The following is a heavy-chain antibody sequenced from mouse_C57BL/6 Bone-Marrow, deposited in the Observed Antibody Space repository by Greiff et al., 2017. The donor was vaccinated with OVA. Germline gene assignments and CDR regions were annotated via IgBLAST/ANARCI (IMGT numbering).Heavy chain of an antibody. V-gene: IGHV1-69*01. D-gene: IGHD1-1*01. Sequence: QVQLKQPGAELVMPGASVKLSCKASGYTFTSYWMHWVKQRPGQDLEWIGEIDPSDSYTNYNQKFKGKSTLTVDKSSSTAYMQLSSLTSEDSAVYYCAREDYYGSSFYYAMDYWGQGTSVTVSS. J-gene: IGHJ4*01. CDR3: AREDYYGSSFYYAMDY. CDR1: GYTFTSYW. CDR2: IDPSDSYT.